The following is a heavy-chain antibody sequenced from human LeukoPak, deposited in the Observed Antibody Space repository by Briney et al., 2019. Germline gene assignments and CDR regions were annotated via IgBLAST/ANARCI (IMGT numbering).Heavy chain of an antibody. D-gene: IGHD3-22*01. Sequence: PSETLSLTCAVYGGSFSGYYWSWIRQPPGKGLEWIGEINHSGSTNYNPSLKSRVTISVDTSKNQFSLKLSSVTAADTAVYYCARGPGYYDSSGYYYTRFYYYYYMGVWGKRTTVTVSS. CDR2: INHSGST. J-gene: IGHJ6*03. V-gene: IGHV4-34*01. CDR3: ARGPGYYDSSGYYYTRFYYYYYMGV. CDR1: GGSFSGYY.